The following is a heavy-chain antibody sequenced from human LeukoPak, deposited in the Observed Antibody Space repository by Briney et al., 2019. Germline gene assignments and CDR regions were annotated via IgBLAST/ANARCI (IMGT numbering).Heavy chain of an antibody. CDR2: INSDGSTT. D-gene: IGHD4/OR15-4a*01. J-gene: IGHJ6*03. CDR3: ARDRRLWNMDV. Sequence: GGSLRLSCAASGLTFSSYWMHWVRQAPGKGPVWVSRINSDGSTTTYADSVKGRFTISRDNAKNTLYLQMNSLRAEDTAVYYCARDRRLWNMDVWGTGTTVTISS. V-gene: IGHV3-74*01. CDR1: GLTFSSYW.